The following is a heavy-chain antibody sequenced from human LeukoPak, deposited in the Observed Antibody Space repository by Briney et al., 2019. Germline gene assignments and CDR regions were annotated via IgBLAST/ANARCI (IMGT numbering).Heavy chain of an antibody. D-gene: IGHD3-22*01. Sequence: GGSLRLSCAASGFTFSSYAMHWVRQAPGKGLEWVAVISYDGSNKYYADSVKGRFTISRDNSKNTLYLQMNSLRAEDTAVYYCARDRTMSAPTFASWGQGPLVTVSS. CDR3: ARDRTMSAPTFAS. CDR1: GFTFSSYA. V-gene: IGHV3-30-3*01. J-gene: IGHJ4*02. CDR2: ISYDGSNK.